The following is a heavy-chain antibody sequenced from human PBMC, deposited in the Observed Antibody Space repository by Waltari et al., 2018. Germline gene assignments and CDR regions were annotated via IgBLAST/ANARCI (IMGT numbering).Heavy chain of an antibody. CDR2: ITNDARST. CDR3: ARGGLVGAQDY. D-gene: IGHD1-26*01. V-gene: IGHV3-74*01. CDR1: GFTFSGYW. Sequence: EVQLVESGGGLGQPGGSLRLSCAASGFTFSGYWMHWVRQTPGKGLVWVARITNDARSTGYADSVKGRFTISRDNAKNTLYLQMNSLRDEDTAVYYCARGGLVGAQDYWGQGILVSVSS. J-gene: IGHJ4*02.